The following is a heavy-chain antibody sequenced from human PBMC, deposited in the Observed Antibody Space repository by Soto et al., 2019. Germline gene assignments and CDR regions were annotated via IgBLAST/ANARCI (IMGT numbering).Heavy chain of an antibody. CDR3: ARTPIGYCSGGTCSNWFDP. CDR2: IYYNGNT. CDR1: GGSISGHY. Sequence: SETLSLTCTVSGGSISGHYWSWIRQPPGKGLEWIGYIYYNGNTYLNPSLKSRVTMSVDTSKNQFSLKLSFVTAADTAVYYCARTPIGYCSGGTCSNWFDPWGQGNPVTVS. J-gene: IGHJ5*02. V-gene: IGHV4-59*08. D-gene: IGHD2-15*01.